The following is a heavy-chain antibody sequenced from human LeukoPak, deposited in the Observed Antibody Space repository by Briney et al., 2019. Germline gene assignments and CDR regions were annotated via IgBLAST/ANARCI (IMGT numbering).Heavy chain of an antibody. V-gene: IGHV3-7*03. D-gene: IGHD3-22*01. J-gene: IGHJ4*02. CDR1: GFTFSSYW. Sequence: PGGSLRLSCAASGFTFSSYWMSWVRQAPGKGLEWVANIKQDGSEKYYVDSVKGRFTISRDNSKNTLYLQMNSLRAEDTAVCAKDKGATTYYYHSTFDYWGQGTLVTVSS. CDR2: IKQDGSEK. CDR3: DKGATTYYYHSTFDY.